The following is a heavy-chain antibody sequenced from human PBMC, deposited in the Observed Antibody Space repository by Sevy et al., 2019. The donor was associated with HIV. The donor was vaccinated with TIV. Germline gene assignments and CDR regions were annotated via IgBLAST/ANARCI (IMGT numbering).Heavy chain of an antibody. D-gene: IGHD1-26*01. J-gene: IGHJ4*02. CDR1: GGSITSLY. CDR3: AGENAWGRGYS. CDR2: IYYNGHI. Sequence: LSLTCTVSGGSITSLYWNWIRQSPGKGLEWIANIYYNGHINYNPSLKSRVTLSLDTSKNQFSLRLSSVTAADTAMYYCAGENAWGRGYSWGQGTLVTVSS. V-gene: IGHV4-59*08.